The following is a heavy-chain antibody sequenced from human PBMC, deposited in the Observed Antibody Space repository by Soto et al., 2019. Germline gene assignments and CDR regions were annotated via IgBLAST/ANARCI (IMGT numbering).Heavy chain of an antibody. J-gene: IGHJ4*02. CDR2: IYYSGST. CDR3: ARCPLLITMVRGVIVQAYYFDY. D-gene: IGHD3-10*01. Sequence: VLEGTIRDFGGRWIRKQPGKGLEWIGHIYYSGSTNYNPSLKSRVTISVDTSKNQFSLKLSSVTAADTAVYYCARCPLLITMVRGVIVQAYYFDYLVQGTLVTVSS. V-gene: IGHV4-59*08. CDR1: EGTIRDFG.